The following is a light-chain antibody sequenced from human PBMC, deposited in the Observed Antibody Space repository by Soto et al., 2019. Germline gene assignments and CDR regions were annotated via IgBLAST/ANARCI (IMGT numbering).Light chain of an antibody. CDR1: QSVSGRN. Sequence: EIVLTQSPATLSLSPGERATLSCRASQSVSGRNLAWYQQKPGQAPSLLIYGASNRATGIPDRFSGSGSGTDFTLTVSRLEPEDFAVYYCQQYGNSPHTFGQGTNLEIK. V-gene: IGKV3-20*01. CDR3: QQYGNSPHT. CDR2: GAS. J-gene: IGKJ2*01.